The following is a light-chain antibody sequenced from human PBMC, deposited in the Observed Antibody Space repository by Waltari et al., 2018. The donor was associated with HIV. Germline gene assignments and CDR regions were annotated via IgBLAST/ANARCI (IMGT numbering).Light chain of an antibody. J-gene: IGKJ5*01. CDR1: QAISIW. Sequence: DIQMTQSPSSVFASVGARVTITCRGSQAISIWLAWYQQKPGKAPKLRINAASSLQSGVPPRFSGSGSGTDFTLTISSLQPEEYASYYCQQANSFLSITFGQGTRLEIK. V-gene: IGKV1D-12*01. CDR3: QQANSFLSIT. CDR2: AAS.